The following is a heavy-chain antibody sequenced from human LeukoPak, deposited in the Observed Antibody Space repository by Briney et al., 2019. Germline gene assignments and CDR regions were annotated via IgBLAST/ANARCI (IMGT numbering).Heavy chain of an antibody. Sequence: PGGSLRLSCAASGFTFSSYAMSWVRQAPGKGLEWVSDISGSGGSTYYADSVKGRFTISRDNSKNTLYLQMNSLRAEDTAVYYCAKGSRPVITMIVVVISTFDYWGQGTLVTVSS. J-gene: IGHJ4*02. CDR1: GFTFSSYA. V-gene: IGHV3-23*01. D-gene: IGHD3-22*01. CDR2: ISGSGGST. CDR3: AKGSRPVITMIVVVISTFDY.